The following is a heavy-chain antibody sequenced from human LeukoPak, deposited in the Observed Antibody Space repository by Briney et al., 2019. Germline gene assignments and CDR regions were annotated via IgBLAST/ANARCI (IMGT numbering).Heavy chain of an antibody. CDR2: IIPIFGTA. J-gene: IGHJ4*02. CDR1: GGTFSSCA. Sequence: ASVKVSCKASGGTFSSCAISWVRQAPGQGLEWMGGIIPIFGTANYAQKFQGRVTITTDESTSTAYMELSSLRSEDTAVYYCASVATPDLNSYYFDYWGQGTLVTVSS. V-gene: IGHV1-69*05. D-gene: IGHD2-15*01. CDR3: ASVATPDLNSYYFDY.